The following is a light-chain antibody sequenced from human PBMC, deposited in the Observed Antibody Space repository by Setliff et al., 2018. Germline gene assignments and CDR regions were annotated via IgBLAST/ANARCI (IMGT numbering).Light chain of an antibody. Sequence: PGQRVTISCAGRSSNIGTGYDVHWYQQLPGTAPKLLIYGNNIRPSGVPDRFSGSQSGTSASLAITGLHSEDEADYYCQSYDSSLSAYVFGTGTKAPS. CDR2: GNN. CDR1: SSNIGTGYD. CDR3: QSYDSSLSAYV. V-gene: IGLV1-40*01. J-gene: IGLJ1*01.